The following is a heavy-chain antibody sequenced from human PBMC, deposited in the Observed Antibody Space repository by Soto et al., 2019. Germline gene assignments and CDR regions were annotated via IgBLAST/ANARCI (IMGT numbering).Heavy chain of an antibody. Sequence: GESLKISCAASGFTFSSYSMNWVRQAPGKGLEWVSSISSSSSYIYYADSVKGRFTISRDNAKNSLYLQMNSLRAEDTAVYYCAREAGLTTGFDYWGQGTLVTVSS. CDR1: GFTFSSYS. CDR3: AREAGLTTGFDY. V-gene: IGHV3-21*01. CDR2: ISSSSSYI. D-gene: IGHD4-4*01. J-gene: IGHJ4*02.